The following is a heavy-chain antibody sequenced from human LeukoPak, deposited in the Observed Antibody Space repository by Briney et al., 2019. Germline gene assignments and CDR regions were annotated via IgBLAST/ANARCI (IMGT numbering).Heavy chain of an antibody. CDR3: ARIHKDIVVVVAATPTYFDY. V-gene: IGHV5-51*01. Sequence: GESLKISCKGSGYSFTSYWIGWVRQMPGKGLEWMRIIYPGDSDTRYSPSFQGQVTISAVKSISTAYLQWSSLKASDTAMYYCARIHKDIVVVVAATPTYFDYWGQGTLVTVSS. CDR1: GYSFTSYW. D-gene: IGHD2-15*01. J-gene: IGHJ4*02. CDR2: IYPGDSDT.